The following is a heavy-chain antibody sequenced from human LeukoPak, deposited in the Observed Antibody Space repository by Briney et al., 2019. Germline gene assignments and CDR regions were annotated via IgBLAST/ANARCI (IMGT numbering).Heavy chain of an antibody. D-gene: IGHD5-12*01. CDR2: ISGYTGDT. Sequence: GASVKVSCKASGYTFTNYGVAWVRQAPGQGLEWMGWISGYTGDTNHAQAFQGRVTMTIDTSTTTAYLELRTLRADDTAVYYCARVGRTIVATMAYWGQGTLVTVSS. CDR1: GYTFTNYG. V-gene: IGHV1-18*01. CDR3: ARVGRTIVATMAY. J-gene: IGHJ1*01.